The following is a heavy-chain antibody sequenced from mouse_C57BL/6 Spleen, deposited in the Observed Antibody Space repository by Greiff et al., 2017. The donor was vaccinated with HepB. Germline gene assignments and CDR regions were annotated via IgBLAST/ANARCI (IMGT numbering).Heavy chain of an antibody. CDR2: IYPGDGDT. D-gene: IGHD1-1*01. V-gene: IGHV1-80*01. CDR1: GYAFSSYW. CDR3: ARSGGSDYYAMDY. J-gene: IGHJ4*01. Sequence: QVQLKESGAELVKPGASVKISCKASGYAFSSYWMNWVKQRPGKGLEWIGQIYPGDGDTNYNGKFKGKATLTADKSSSTAYMQLSSLTSEDSAVYFCARSGGSDYYAMDYWGQGTSVTVSS.